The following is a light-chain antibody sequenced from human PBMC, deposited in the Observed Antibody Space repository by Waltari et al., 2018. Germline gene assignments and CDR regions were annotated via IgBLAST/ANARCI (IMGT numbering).Light chain of an antibody. V-gene: IGLV5-45*03. CDR2: YRSDLDK. CDR1: SGIDVGTYR. CDR3: MIWDSSAWV. Sequence: QAVLTQPSSLSASPGASASLTCTLRSGIDVGTYRIYWYQQKPGSPPHYLLRYRSDLDKQQGSGVPGRFSGSKDASANAGILLISGLQSDDEADYYCMIWDSSAWVFGGGTKLTVL. J-gene: IGLJ3*02.